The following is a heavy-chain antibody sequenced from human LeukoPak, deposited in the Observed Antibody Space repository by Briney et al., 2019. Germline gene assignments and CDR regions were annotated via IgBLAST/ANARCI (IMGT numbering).Heavy chain of an antibody. CDR3: ARALMVEMATSWFDP. CDR2: INHSGST. Sequence: PSETLSLTCAVYGGSFSGYYWSWIRQPPGKGLEWIGEINHSGSTNYNPSLKSRVTISVDTSKNQFSLKLSSVTAADTAVYYCARALMVEMATSWFDPWGQGTLVTVSS. D-gene: IGHD5-24*01. V-gene: IGHV4-34*01. J-gene: IGHJ5*02. CDR1: GGSFSGYY.